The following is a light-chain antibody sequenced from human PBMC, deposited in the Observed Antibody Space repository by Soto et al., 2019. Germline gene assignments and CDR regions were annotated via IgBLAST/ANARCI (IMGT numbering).Light chain of an antibody. V-gene: IGLV2-23*01. J-gene: IGLJ2*01. CDR3: CSYAGSSTDVV. CDR1: SSDVGSYNL. Sequence: QFVLTQPASVSGSPGQSITISCTGTSSDVGSYNLVSWYQQHPGKAPKLMIYEGSKRPSGVSNRFSGSKSGNTASLTISGLQAEDEADYYCCSYAGSSTDVVFGGGTKVTVL. CDR2: EGS.